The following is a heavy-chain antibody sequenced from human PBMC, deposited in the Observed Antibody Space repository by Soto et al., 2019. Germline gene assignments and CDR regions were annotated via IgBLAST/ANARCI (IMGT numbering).Heavy chain of an antibody. D-gene: IGHD5-12*01. Sequence: PSETLSLTCTVAGVSISSYYWSWIRQPAGEGLEWIGRIYNRVGTNYIPSLKSRLTISMDTSKNQLSLRPTSVTAADTAVYYCARDIVGTPGYWGQGALVTVSS. CDR3: ARDIVGTPGY. J-gene: IGHJ4*02. V-gene: IGHV4-4*07. CDR1: GVSISSYY. CDR2: IYNRVGT.